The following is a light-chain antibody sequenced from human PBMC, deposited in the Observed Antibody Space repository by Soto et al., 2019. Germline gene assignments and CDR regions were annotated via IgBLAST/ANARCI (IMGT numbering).Light chain of an antibody. V-gene: IGKV3-20*01. CDR1: QSVSSSY. CDR2: GAS. Sequence: EIVLTQSPGTLSLSPGERATLSCRASQSVSSSYLAWYQQKPGQAPRLLIYGASSRATGIPDRFSGSGSGTDFTLTISRLEPEDFAVYYCQQYGSSSYTFGQGTKVDXK. CDR3: QQYGSSSYT. J-gene: IGKJ2*01.